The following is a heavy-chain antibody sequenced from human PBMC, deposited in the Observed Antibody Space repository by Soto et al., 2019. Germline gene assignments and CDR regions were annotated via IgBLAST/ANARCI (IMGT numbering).Heavy chain of an antibody. D-gene: IGHD2-2*01. V-gene: IGHV4-34*01. CDR2: INHSGST. J-gene: IGHJ6*02. CDR1: GGSFSGYY. CDR3: ARDYYTVVVPAAINPRLGRFYGMDV. Sequence: PSETLSLTCAVYGGSFSGYYWSWIRQPPGKGLEWIGEINHSGSTNYNPSLKSRVTISVDTSKNQFSLKLSSVTAEDTAVYYCARDYYTVVVPAAINPRLGRFYGMDVWGQGTTVTVSS.